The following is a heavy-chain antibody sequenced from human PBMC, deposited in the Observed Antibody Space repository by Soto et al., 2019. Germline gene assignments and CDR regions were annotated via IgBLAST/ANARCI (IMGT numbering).Heavy chain of an antibody. D-gene: IGHD6-13*01. Sequence: EVQLLDSGGGLVQPGGSPRLSCAASGFTFSSYAMNWVRQAPGKGLEWVSVISGSGGSTYYADSVKGRFTISRDNSKNTLYLQMNSLRAEDTAVYYCARRGPGTDFDYWGQGTLVTVSS. CDR1: GFTFSSYA. CDR3: ARRGPGTDFDY. J-gene: IGHJ4*02. V-gene: IGHV3-23*01. CDR2: ISGSGGST.